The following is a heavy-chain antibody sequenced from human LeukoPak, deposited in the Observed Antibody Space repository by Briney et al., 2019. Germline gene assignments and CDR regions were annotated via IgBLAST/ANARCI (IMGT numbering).Heavy chain of an antibody. CDR2: INQDGGEI. CDR3: VRAHHPGGWFDP. D-gene: IGHD3-10*01. CDR1: GFTFSSYS. V-gene: IGHV3-7*04. Sequence: GGSLRLSCAASGFTFSSYSMNWVRQAPGKGLEWVASINQDGGEIHYVDSVKGRFTISRDNAKNSLYLQMNSLTAEDTAVHYCVRAHHPGGWFDPWGQGTLVTVSS. J-gene: IGHJ5*02.